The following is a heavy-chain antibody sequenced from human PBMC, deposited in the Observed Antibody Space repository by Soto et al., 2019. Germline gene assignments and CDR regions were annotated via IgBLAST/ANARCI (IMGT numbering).Heavy chain of an antibody. J-gene: IGHJ3*02. CDR1: GFTLSSYA. V-gene: IGHV3-23*01. Sequence: GGSLRLSCAASGFTLSSYAMSWVRQAPGEGLEWVSSISGTGSTTYYVDSVKGRFTMSRDNSKNTLYLQMNSLRAEDTAMYYCARPFASSRSNWYLAFDIWGQGTMVTVSS. D-gene: IGHD6-13*01. CDR2: ISGTGSTT. CDR3: ARPFASSRSNWYLAFDI.